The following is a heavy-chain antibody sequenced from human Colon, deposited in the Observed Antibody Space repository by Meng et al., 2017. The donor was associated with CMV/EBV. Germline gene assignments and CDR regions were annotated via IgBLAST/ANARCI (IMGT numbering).Heavy chain of an antibody. V-gene: IGHV4-30-4*01. CDR3: ARTPGHHDSSGFYYYFDY. CDR1: IRGGDYY. Sequence: IRGGDYYWSWLRQSPEKVLEWLGYIYYSGSTYFNPPLDSRLAISVDTSKSQFSLQLSSVTAADTAVYYCARTPGHHDSSGFYYYFDYWGPGTLVTVSS. J-gene: IGHJ4*02. CDR2: IYYSGST. D-gene: IGHD3-22*01.